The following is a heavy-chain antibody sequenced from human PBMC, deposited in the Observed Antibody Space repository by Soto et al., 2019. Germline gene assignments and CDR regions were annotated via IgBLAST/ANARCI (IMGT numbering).Heavy chain of an antibody. V-gene: IGHV3-72*01. CDR3: ATIDMVEKFDP. J-gene: IGHJ5*02. Sequence: PGGSLRLSCAASGFIFSDLYMDWVRQTPGKGLEWLGRIRNRANSYSTEYAASVRGRFTISRDDSNNLLYLHMSSLKTEDTAVYYCATIDMVEKFDPRGQGILVTVSS. CDR1: GFIFSDLY. CDR2: IRNRANSYST. D-gene: IGHD3-10*01.